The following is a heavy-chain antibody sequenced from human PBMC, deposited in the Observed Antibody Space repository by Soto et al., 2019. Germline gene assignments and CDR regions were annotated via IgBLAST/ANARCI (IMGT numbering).Heavy chain of an antibody. CDR3: ARPKTIGAAAGKGWFDP. CDR2: IYHSGST. Sequence: SETLSLTCALSGCSISSGAYSWSWIRQPPGKGLEWIGYIYHSGSTYYNPSLKSRVTISVDRSKNQFSLKLTSVTAADTAMYYCARPKTIGAAAGKGWFDPWGQGTLVTVS. D-gene: IGHD6-13*01. V-gene: IGHV4-30-2*01. J-gene: IGHJ5*02. CDR1: GCSISSGAYS.